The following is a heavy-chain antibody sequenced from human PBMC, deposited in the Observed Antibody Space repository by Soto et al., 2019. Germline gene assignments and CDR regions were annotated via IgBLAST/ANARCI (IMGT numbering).Heavy chain of an antibody. Sequence: GGSLRLSCAASGFTFSSYAMSWVRQAPGKGLEWVSAISGSGGSTYYADSVKGRFTISRDNSKNTLYLQMNSLRAEDTAVYYCAKPPGKWNQPYGMDVWGQGTTVTVSS. CDR2: ISGSGGST. D-gene: IGHD1-1*01. V-gene: IGHV3-23*01. CDR1: GFTFSSYA. CDR3: AKPPGKWNQPYGMDV. J-gene: IGHJ6*02.